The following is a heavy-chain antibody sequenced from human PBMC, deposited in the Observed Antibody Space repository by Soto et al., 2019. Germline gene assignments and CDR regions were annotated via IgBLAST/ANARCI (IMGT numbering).Heavy chain of an antibody. CDR2: IIPIFGTA. J-gene: IGHJ4*02. CDR1: GGTFSSYA. V-gene: IGHV1-69*13. CDR3: ARVKLRYSYCSPLDY. D-gene: IGHD5-18*01. Sequence: GASVKVSCKASGGTFSSYAISWVRQAPGQGLEWMGGIIPIFGTANYAQKFQGRVTITADESTSTAYMELSGLRSEDTAVYYCARVKLRYSYCSPLDYWGQGTLVTVSS.